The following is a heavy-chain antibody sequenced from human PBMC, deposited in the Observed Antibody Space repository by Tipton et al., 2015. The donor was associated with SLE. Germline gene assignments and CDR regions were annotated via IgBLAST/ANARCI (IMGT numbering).Heavy chain of an antibody. CDR2: TYYRSKWYY. CDR1: GDSVSSNTVA. CDR3: ARGTFSAFDL. D-gene: IGHD2/OR15-2a*01. V-gene: IGHV6-1*01. J-gene: IGHJ3*01. Sequence: GLVKPSQTLSLTCAISGDSVSSNTVAWNWIRQSPSRGLEWLGGTYYRSKWYYDYALSLKSRITINPDTSKNQFSLQLNSVTPEDTAVYYCARGTFSAFDLWGQGTLVTVSS.